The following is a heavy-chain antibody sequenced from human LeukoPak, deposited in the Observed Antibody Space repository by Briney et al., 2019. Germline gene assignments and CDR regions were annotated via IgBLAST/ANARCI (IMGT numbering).Heavy chain of an antibody. Sequence: PGGSLRLSCAASGFTFSSYSMNWVRQAPGKGLEWVSSISSSSSYIYYADSVKGRFTISRDNAKNSLYLQMNSLRAEDTAVYHCARDGGRAVEYYFDYWGQGTLVTVSS. CDR2: ISSSSSYI. CDR3: ARDGGRAVEYYFDY. CDR1: GFTFSSYS. D-gene: IGHD3-16*01. J-gene: IGHJ4*02. V-gene: IGHV3-21*01.